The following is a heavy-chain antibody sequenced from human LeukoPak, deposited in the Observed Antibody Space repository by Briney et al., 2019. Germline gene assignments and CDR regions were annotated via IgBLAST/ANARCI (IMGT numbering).Heavy chain of an antibody. CDR2: ISVYNGNT. J-gene: IGHJ4*02. Sequence: ASVKVSCKASGYTFANYGINWVRQAPGQGLEWMGWISVYNGNTNYAQNLQGRVTITADKSTSTAYMELSSLRSEDTAVYYCASGDYADYWGQGTLVTVSS. CDR1: GYTFANYG. D-gene: IGHD4-17*01. V-gene: IGHV1-18*01. CDR3: ASGDYADY.